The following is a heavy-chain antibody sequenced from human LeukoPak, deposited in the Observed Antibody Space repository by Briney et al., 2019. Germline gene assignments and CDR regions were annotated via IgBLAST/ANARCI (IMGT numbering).Heavy chain of an antibody. CDR3: ARSYYDSSGYFQH. Sequence: SVKVSCKASGGTFISYAISSVRHAPGQGLEWMGRIIPIFGTANYAQKFQGRVTITTDETTSTAYMELSSLRSEDTAVYYCARSYYDSSGYFQHWGQGTLVTVSS. CDR2: IIPIFGTA. J-gene: IGHJ1*01. D-gene: IGHD3-22*01. CDR1: GGTFISYA. V-gene: IGHV1-69*05.